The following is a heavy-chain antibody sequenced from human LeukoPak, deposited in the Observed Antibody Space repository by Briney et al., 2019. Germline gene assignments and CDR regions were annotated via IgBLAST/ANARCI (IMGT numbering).Heavy chain of an antibody. Sequence: ASVKVSCKASGYTFTSYAINWVRRAPGQGLEWMGWISVYNGNTNYAQKFQGRVTMTTDTSTSTAYMELRSLRSDDTAVYYCARVYYYGMDAWGQGTTVTVSS. CDR1: GYTFTSYA. V-gene: IGHV1-18*01. J-gene: IGHJ6*02. CDR3: ARVYYYGMDA. CDR2: ISVYNGNT.